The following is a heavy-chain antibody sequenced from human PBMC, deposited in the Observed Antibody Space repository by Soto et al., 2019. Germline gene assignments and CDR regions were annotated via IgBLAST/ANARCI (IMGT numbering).Heavy chain of an antibody. CDR2: IRYDGSNK. Sequence: QVQLVESGGGVVQPGRSLRLSCAASGFTFSNYGLHWVRQTPGKGLEWVAVIRYDGSNKYYGDSVKGRFAISRDDSRNTLYLQMNSLRAEDTAVYYCARDHSGYYLDYWGQGTLVTVSS. V-gene: IGHV3-33*01. CDR3: ARDHSGYYLDY. CDR1: GFTFSNYG. D-gene: IGHD5-12*01. J-gene: IGHJ4*02.